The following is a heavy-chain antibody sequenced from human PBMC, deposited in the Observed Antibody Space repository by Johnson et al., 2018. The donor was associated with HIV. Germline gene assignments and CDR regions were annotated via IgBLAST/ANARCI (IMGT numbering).Heavy chain of an antibody. CDR3: ARDLAVRSGWYAFDI. D-gene: IGHD6-13*01. V-gene: IGHV3-20*04. Sequence: DVQLVESGGGVVRPGGSLRLSCAASGFTFDDYGMSWVRQAPGKGLAWVSGVNWTGGSTGYADSVKGRFTISRDNAKNSLSLQMNSLRADDTAVYYCARDLAVRSGWYAFDIWGQGTMVTVSS. J-gene: IGHJ3*02. CDR2: VNWTGGST. CDR1: GFTFDDYG.